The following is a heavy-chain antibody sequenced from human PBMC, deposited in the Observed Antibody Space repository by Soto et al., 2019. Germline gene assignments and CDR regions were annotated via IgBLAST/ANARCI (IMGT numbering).Heavy chain of an antibody. CDR1: GGTFSSYA. Sequence: QVQLVQSGAEVKKPGSSVKVSCKASGGTFSSYAISWVRQAPGQGLEWMGGIIPIFGTANYAQKFQGRVTITADESTSTAYMELSSLRSEDTAVYDCARAYYYDSSGYFWYFDYWGQGTLVTVSS. D-gene: IGHD3-22*01. CDR2: IIPIFGTA. J-gene: IGHJ4*02. CDR3: ARAYYYDSSGYFWYFDY. V-gene: IGHV1-69*01.